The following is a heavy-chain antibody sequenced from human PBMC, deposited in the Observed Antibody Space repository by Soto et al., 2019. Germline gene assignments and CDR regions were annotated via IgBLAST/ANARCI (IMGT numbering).Heavy chain of an antibody. Sequence: PSETLSLTCAVYGGSFSGYYWSWIRQPPGKGLEWIGEINHSGSTNYNPSLKSPVTISVDTSKNQFSLKLSSVTAADTAVYYCASGGSGSYPYYYYMDVWGKGTTVTVSS. CDR3: ASGGSGSYPYYYYMDV. D-gene: IGHD3-10*01. CDR2: INHSGST. J-gene: IGHJ6*03. CDR1: GGSFSGYY. V-gene: IGHV4-34*01.